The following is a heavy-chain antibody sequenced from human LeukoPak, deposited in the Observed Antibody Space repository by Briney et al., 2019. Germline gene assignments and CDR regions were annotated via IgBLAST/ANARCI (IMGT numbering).Heavy chain of an antibody. CDR3: ARDRFFGVVIGAYYMDV. CDR2: FYTSGST. J-gene: IGHJ6*03. CDR1: GGSISSYY. D-gene: IGHD3-3*01. Sequence: PETLSLTCTVSGGSISSYYWSWIRQPAGKGLEWIGRFYTSGSTNYNPSLKSRVTMSVDTSKNQFSLKLSSVTAADTAVYYCARDRFFGVVIGAYYMDVWGKGTTVTVSS. V-gene: IGHV4-4*07.